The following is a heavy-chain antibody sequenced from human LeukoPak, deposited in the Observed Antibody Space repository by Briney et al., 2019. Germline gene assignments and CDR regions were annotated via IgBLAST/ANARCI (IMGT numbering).Heavy chain of an antibody. CDR2: IYTSGST. Sequence: SQTLSLTCTVSGGSISSGGYYWSWIRQPAGKGLEWIGRIYTSGSTDYNPSLKTRVTMSVDTSKNQFSLKLSSVTAADTAVYYCATVVPARYYFDYWGQGTLVTVSS. CDR3: ATVVPARYYFDY. CDR1: GGSISSGGYY. J-gene: IGHJ4*02. D-gene: IGHD2-2*01. V-gene: IGHV4-61*02.